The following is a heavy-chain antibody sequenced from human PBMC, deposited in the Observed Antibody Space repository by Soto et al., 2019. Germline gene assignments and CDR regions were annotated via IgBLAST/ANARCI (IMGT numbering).Heavy chain of an antibody. CDR2: IYYSGST. CDR3: ARSDYSNYGGFDY. D-gene: IGHD4-4*01. Sequence: PSETLSLTCTVSGGSISSYYWSWIRQPPGKGLEWIGYIYYSGSTNYNPSLKSRVTISVDTSKNQFSLKLSSVTAADTAVYYCARSDYSNYGGFDYWGQGTLVTVSS. CDR1: GGSISSYY. V-gene: IGHV4-59*01. J-gene: IGHJ4*02.